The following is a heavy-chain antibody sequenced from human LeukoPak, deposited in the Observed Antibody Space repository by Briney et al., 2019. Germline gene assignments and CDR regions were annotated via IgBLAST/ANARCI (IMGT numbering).Heavy chain of an antibody. D-gene: IGHD2-21*02. CDR2: IYPGDSDT. CDR1: GYSFTSYW. CDR3: MRQYSGGDYRWDS. J-gene: IGHJ4*02. Sequence: LGESLKISCKGSGYSFTSYWIGWVRQMPGKGLEWMGIIYPGDSDTRYSPSFQGQVTISADESISTAYLQWSSLKASDTAMYYCMRQYSGGDYRWDSWGQGTLVTVSS. V-gene: IGHV5-51*01.